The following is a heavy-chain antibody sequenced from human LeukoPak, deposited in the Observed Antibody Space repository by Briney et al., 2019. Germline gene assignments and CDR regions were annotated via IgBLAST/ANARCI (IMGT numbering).Heavy chain of an antibody. Sequence: PSETLSLTCTVSGGSISSGSYYWGWIRQPPGKGLEWIGNIYYSGSTYYNPSLKSRVTISVDKSKNQFSLKLSSVTAADTAVYYCARVPGDYGGNLFDYWGQGTLVTVSS. CDR1: GGSISSGSYY. V-gene: IGHV4-39*07. J-gene: IGHJ4*02. D-gene: IGHD4-23*01. CDR2: IYYSGST. CDR3: ARVPGDYGGNLFDY.